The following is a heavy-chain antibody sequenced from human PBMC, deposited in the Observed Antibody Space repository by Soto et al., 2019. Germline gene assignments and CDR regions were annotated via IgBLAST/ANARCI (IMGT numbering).Heavy chain of an antibody. CDR1: GGSISSYY. CDR2: IYYSGST. Sequence: SETLSLTCTVSGGSISSYYWSWIRQPPGKGLEWIGYIYYSGSTNYNPSLKSRVTISVDTSKNQFSLKLSSVTAADTAVYYCAGRVRRDGYNWYLDYWGQGTLVTVSS. CDR3: AGRVRRDGYNWYLDY. V-gene: IGHV4-59*08. D-gene: IGHD5-12*01. J-gene: IGHJ4*02.